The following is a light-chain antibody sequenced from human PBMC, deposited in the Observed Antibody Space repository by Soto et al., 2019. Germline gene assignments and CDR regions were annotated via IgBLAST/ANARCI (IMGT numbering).Light chain of an antibody. Sequence: QSVLTQPPSVSEAPRQRVTISCSGSSSNIGNNAVNWYQQLPGKAPKLLIYYDDLLPSGVSDRFSGSKSGTSASLAISGLQSEDEADYYCAAWDDSLNGRGFGGGTKLTVL. CDR3: AAWDDSLNGRG. CDR1: SSNIGNNA. J-gene: IGLJ2*01. V-gene: IGLV1-36*01. CDR2: YDD.